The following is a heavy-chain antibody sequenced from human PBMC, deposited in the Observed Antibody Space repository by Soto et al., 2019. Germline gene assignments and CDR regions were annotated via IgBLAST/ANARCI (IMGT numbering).Heavy chain of an antibody. J-gene: IGHJ4*02. CDR2: IYYSGST. V-gene: IGHV4-59*08. CDR3: ARYCSSTSCHVDY. D-gene: IGHD2-2*01. CDR1: GGSISSYY. Sequence: VQLQDAGPGLVKPSATLALTCTGSGGSISSYYWSWIRQPPGNGLEWFGCIYYSGSTNYNPSLKSRVHIAVDTSKNQFSQKLSSVTAADTAVYYCARYCSSTSCHVDYWGQGTLVTVSS.